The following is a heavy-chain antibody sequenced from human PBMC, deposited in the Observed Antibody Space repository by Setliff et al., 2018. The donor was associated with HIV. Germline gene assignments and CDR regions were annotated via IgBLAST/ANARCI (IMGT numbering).Heavy chain of an antibody. J-gene: IGHJ4*02. D-gene: IGHD1-26*01. Sequence: PSETLSLTYVVSRGSVSSNNWWTWVRQPPGKGLEWISNINPSGGDTVYVDSVRGRFTISRDNSQNTVYLQMNNLRVEDTAVYYCAKSLGTNYFDSWGQGTLVTVSS. CDR1: RGSVSSNN. V-gene: IGHV3-23*01. CDR2: INPSGGDT. CDR3: AKSLGTNYFDS.